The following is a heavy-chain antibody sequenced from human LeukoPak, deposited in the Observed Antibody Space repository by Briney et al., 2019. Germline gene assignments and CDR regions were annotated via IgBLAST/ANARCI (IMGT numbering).Heavy chain of an antibody. V-gene: IGHV3-21*01. CDR3: ARHGDGFYHGMDV. CDR1: DFTFSRYS. D-gene: IGHD4-17*01. J-gene: IGHJ6*01. Sequence: GGSLRLSCAASDFTFSRYSMNWFRQAPGEGLEWVSSISSGGHNIYYADPVKGRFTISRDNAKNSLYLQMNSLRVEDTAVYYCARHGDGFYHGMDVWGQGTTVTVSS. CDR2: ISSGGHNI.